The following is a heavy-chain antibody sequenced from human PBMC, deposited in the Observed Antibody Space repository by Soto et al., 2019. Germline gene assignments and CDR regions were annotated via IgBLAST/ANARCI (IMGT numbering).Heavy chain of an antibody. CDR2: ISYSGST. V-gene: IGHV4-59*12. CDR3: ARTSCSGDTCYSLRLFAS. CDR1: GGSISGYY. Sequence: SETLSLTCTVAGGSISGYYWSWIRQPPGKGLEWIGEISYSGSTNYNPSLKSRVTISVVTSKNQFSLKLTPVTAADAAVYYCARTSCSGDTCYSLRLFASWGQGTQVTVSS. D-gene: IGHD2-15*01. J-gene: IGHJ4*02.